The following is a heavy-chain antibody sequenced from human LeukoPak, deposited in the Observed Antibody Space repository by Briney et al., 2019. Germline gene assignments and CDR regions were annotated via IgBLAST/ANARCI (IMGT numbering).Heavy chain of an antibody. J-gene: IGHJ4*02. CDR2: ISGSGGST. CDR1: GFSFSGYD. V-gene: IGHV3-23*01. Sequence: GGALRLSCAASGFSFSGYDMSWVRQAPGKGVEWGSAISGSGGSTYYADSVKGGFTISRENSKKTLYLQMNSLRAEDTAVFYCARDEGSGSYLDYWGQGTLVAVSS. D-gene: IGHD3-10*01. CDR3: ARDEGSGSYLDY.